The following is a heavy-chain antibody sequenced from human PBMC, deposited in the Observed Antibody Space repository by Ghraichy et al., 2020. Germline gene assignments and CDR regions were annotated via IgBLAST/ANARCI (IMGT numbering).Heavy chain of an antibody. Sequence: GGSLGLSCAASGFTFSSYAMHWVRQAPGKGLEWVAVISYDGSNKYYADSVKGRFTISRDNSKNTLYLQMNSLRAEDTAVYYCARGWYFDYWGQGTLVTVSS. V-gene: IGHV3-30*04. D-gene: IGHD6-13*01. CDR1: GFTFSSYA. CDR3: ARGWYFDY. J-gene: IGHJ4*02. CDR2: ISYDGSNK.